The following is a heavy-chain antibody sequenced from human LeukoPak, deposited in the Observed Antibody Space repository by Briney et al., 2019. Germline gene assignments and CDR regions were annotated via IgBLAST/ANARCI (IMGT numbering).Heavy chain of an antibody. CDR1: VYTFTDYY. Sequence: ASVKVSCKASVYTFTDYYMHWVHQAPGKGLEWMGRVDPEDGETIYAEKFQGRVTITADTSTDTAYMELSSPRSEDTAVYYCATDGGIAVAGMNYWGQGTLVTVSS. J-gene: IGHJ4*02. CDR2: VDPEDGET. V-gene: IGHV1-69-2*01. CDR3: ATDGGIAVAGMNY. D-gene: IGHD6-19*01.